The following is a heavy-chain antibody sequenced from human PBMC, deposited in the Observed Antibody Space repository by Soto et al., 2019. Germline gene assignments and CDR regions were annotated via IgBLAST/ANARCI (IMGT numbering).Heavy chain of an antibody. CDR3: ARGGRGFLWSGDPSAFDI. D-gene: IGHD3-3*01. Sequence: QVQLQQWGAGLLKPSETLSLTCAVYGGSLSGYYWSWIRQPPGKGLEWIGEINHSGSTNYNPSLKSRVTISGDTSKNQFSLKLRSVTAADTAVYYCARGGRGFLWSGDPSAFDIWGQGTLVTVSS. CDR2: INHSGST. J-gene: IGHJ3*02. CDR1: GGSLSGYY. V-gene: IGHV4-34*01.